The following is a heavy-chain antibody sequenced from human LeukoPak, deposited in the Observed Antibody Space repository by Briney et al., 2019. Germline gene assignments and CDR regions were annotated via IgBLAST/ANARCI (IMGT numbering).Heavy chain of an antibody. Sequence: GESLKISCKGSGYSFSTYWIAWVRQMPGKGLEWMAIIKPGDSDTRYSPSFQGQVTISADKSISTTYLQWSSLKASDTAMYYCARGSYGSGSYFDYWGQGTLVTVSS. CDR3: ARGSYGSGSYFDY. D-gene: IGHD3-10*01. CDR2: IKPGDSDT. CDR1: GYSFSTYW. J-gene: IGHJ4*02. V-gene: IGHV5-51*01.